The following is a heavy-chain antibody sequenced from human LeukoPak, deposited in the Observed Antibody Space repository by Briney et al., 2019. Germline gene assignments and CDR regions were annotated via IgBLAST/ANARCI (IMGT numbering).Heavy chain of an antibody. V-gene: IGHV3-53*01. Sequence: SAGSLSLSCAASGFSVSDNYRTWVRQPPGKGLEWVSLIYRGGSTNYAHSVKGRFTISRDNSKNTLYLQMNNLRAEGTAVYYCARDGVEQQLVHYFDYWGQGTLVTVSS. CDR3: ARDGVEQQLVHYFDY. D-gene: IGHD6-13*01. CDR1: GFSVSDNY. CDR2: IYRGGST. J-gene: IGHJ4*02.